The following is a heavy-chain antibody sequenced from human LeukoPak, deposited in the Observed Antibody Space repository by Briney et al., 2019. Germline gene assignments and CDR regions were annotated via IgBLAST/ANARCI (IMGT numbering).Heavy chain of an antibody. D-gene: IGHD3-22*01. CDR1: GFTFSSYA. V-gene: IGHV3-23*01. J-gene: IGHJ4*02. CDR2: ISGSGGST. Sequence: GGSLRLSCAASGFTFSSYAMSWVRQAPGKGLEWVSAISGSGGSTYYADSVKGRFTISRDNSKNTLYLQMNSLRAEDTAVYYCARVGMIRGLYYFDYWGQGTLVTVSS. CDR3: ARVGMIRGLYYFDY.